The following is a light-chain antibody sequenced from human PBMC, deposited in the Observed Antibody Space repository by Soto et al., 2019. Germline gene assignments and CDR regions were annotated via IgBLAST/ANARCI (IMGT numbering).Light chain of an antibody. J-gene: IGKJ4*01. CDR2: GAS. V-gene: IGKV3D-20*02. Sequence: EIVLTQFPGTLSLSPGERATLSFRASQSVTSNSLAWYQQKVGRAPRVLIYGASNRATGIPDRFSGSGSGTDFTLTISSLEPEDFAVYYCQQRINWPTFGGGTKVDIK. CDR3: QQRINWPT. CDR1: QSVTSNS.